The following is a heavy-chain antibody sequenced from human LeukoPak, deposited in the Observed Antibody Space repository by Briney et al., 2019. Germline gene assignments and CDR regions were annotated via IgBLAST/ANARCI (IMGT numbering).Heavy chain of an antibody. Sequence: SETLSLTCTVSGGSISSYYWSWIRQPAGKGLEWIGRINTSGSTNYNPSLKSRVTMSVDTSKNRFSLKLSSVTAADTAVYYCARDVLGYCSSTSCYYYMDVWDKGTTVTVSS. CDR1: GGSISSYY. D-gene: IGHD2-2*01. CDR2: INTSGST. V-gene: IGHV4-4*07. CDR3: ARDVLGYCSSTSCYYYMDV. J-gene: IGHJ6*03.